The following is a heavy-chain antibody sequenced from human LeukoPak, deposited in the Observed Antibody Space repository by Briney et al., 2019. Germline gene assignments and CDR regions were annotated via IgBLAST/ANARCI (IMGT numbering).Heavy chain of an antibody. V-gene: IGHV3-30*04. CDR1: GFTFSSYA. Sequence: PGRSLRLSCAASGFTFSSYAMHWVRQAPGKGLEWVAVISYDGSNKYYADSVKGRFTISRDNSKNTLYLQMNSLGVQDTAIYYCTKCDYGDYYYYGLDVWGQGTTVTVSS. CDR2: ISYDGSNK. J-gene: IGHJ6*02. CDR3: TKCDYGDYYYYGLDV. D-gene: IGHD4-17*01.